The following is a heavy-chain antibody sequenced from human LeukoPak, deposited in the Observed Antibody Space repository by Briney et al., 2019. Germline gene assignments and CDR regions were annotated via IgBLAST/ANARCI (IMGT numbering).Heavy chain of an antibody. CDR1: GDSISGNFYF. Sequence: PSETLSLTCTVSGDSISGNFYFWSWIRQTAGKGLEWIGRIYASGAASYNPSFKSRVTISVDTSKNQYFLKLKSVTAADTAVYYCARESVYYYGPFDPWGQGTRVIISS. CDR3: ARESVYYYGPFDP. CDR2: IYASGAA. V-gene: IGHV4-61*02. J-gene: IGHJ5*02. D-gene: IGHD3-22*01.